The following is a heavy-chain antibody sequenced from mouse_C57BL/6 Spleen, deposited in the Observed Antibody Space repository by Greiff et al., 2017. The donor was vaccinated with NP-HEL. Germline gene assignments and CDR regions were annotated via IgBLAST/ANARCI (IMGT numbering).Heavy chain of an antibody. Sequence: EVQLVESGGGLVQPGGSLKLSCAASGFTFSDYGMAWVRQAPRKGPEWVAFISNLAYSIYYADTVTGRFTISRENAKNTLYLEMSSLRSEDTAMYYCARQEIRSTMITTTFHYAMDYWGQGTSVTVSS. V-gene: IGHV5-15*01. CDR3: ARQEIRSTMITTTFHYAMDY. CDR1: GFTFSDYG. D-gene: IGHD2-4*01. CDR2: ISNLAYSI. J-gene: IGHJ4*01.